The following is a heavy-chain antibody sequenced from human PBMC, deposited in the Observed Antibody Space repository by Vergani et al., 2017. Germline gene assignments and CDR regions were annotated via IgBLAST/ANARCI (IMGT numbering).Heavy chain of an antibody. D-gene: IGHD6-13*01. CDR3: ARGEAAGVPDY. CDR2: INPNSGGK. J-gene: IGHJ4*02. V-gene: IGHV1-2*02. Sequence: QVQLVQSGAEVKKPGASVKVSCKASGYTFTGYYMHWVRQAPGQGLEWMGWINPNSGGKNEAQKLQGRVTMTRDTSISTAYMELSRLRSDDTAVYYCARGEAAGVPDYWGQGTLVTVAS. CDR1: GYTFTGYY.